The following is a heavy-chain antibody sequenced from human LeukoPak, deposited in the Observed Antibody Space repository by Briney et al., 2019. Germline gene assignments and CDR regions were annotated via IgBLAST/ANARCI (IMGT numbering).Heavy chain of an antibody. D-gene: IGHD2-2*02. Sequence: PGGSLRHSCAASGFTFNSYAMSWLRPAPAKGLDWVSAILGCGGCTYCADSVKGRLRISSDNAKNTQYLQMNSLRAEDTAVYYCAKWGHCCSTSCYTDYWGQGTLITVS. V-gene: IGHV3-23*01. CDR2: ILGCGGCT. CDR3: AKWGHCCSTSCYTDY. CDR1: GFTFNSYA. J-gene: IGHJ4*02.